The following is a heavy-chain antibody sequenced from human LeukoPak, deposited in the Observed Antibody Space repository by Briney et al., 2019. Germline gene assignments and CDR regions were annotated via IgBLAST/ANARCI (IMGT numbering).Heavy chain of an antibody. CDR2: IYYSGST. Sequence: SETLSLTCAVYGGSFSAYYWSWIRQHPGKGLEWIGYIYYSGSTYYNPSLKSRVTISVDTSKNQFSLKLSSVTAADTAVYYCARVTPYGSGTPDYWGQGTLVTVSS. D-gene: IGHD3-10*01. J-gene: IGHJ4*02. CDR3: ARVTPYGSGTPDY. V-gene: IGHV4-34*09. CDR1: GGSFSAYY.